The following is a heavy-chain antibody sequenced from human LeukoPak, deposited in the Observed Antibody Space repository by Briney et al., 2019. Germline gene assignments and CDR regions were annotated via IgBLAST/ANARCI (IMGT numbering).Heavy chain of an antibody. CDR3: ASASGNYYHTGY. CDR1: GFTFSSYW. D-gene: IGHD1-26*01. Sequence: GGSLRLSCAASGFTFSSYWMHWVRQAPGKGPVCVSRINTDGSSTSYADSVKGRFTISRDNAKNTLYLQMNSLRAEDTAVYYCASASGNYYHTGYWGQGTLVTVSS. J-gene: IGHJ4*02. CDR2: INTDGSST. V-gene: IGHV3-74*01.